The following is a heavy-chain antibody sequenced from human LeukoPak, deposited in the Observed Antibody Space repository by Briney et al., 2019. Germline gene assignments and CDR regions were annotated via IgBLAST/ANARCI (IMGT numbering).Heavy chain of an antibody. D-gene: IGHD3-9*01. CDR2: LSKSGNT. CDR3: ARARYVNSFYAFDI. V-gene: IGHV4-59*01. J-gene: IGHJ3*02. CDR1: GGSISSYY. Sequence: SETLSLTCTVSGGSISSYYWSWIRPPPGKGLEWIGYLSKSGNTNYSPSLKSRVTIFGDTSKNQFFLKLSSVTAADTAMYYCARARYVNSFYAFDIWGQGTLVTVSS.